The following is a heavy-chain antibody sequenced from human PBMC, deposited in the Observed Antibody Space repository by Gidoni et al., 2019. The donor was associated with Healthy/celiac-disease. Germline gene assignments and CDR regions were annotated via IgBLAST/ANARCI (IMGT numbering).Heavy chain of an antibody. CDR2: ISSSSSYI. CDR3: ARVEGYDILTGYRYYYGMDV. D-gene: IGHD3-9*01. CDR1: GFTFSSYS. V-gene: IGHV3-21*01. Sequence: EVQLVESGGGLVKPGGSLRLSCAASGFTFSSYSMNWVRQAPGKGLEWVSSISSSSSYIYYADSVKGRFTISRDNAKNSLYLQMNSLRAEDTAVYYCARVEGYDILTGYRYYYGMDVWGQGTTVTVSS. J-gene: IGHJ6*02.